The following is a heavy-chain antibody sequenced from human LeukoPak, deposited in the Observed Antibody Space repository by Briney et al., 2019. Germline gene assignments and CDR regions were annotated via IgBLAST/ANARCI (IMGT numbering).Heavy chain of an antibody. V-gene: IGHV3-49*03. D-gene: IGHD3-22*01. CDR2: IRSKTYGGTT. CDR1: GFTFSSYG. Sequence: GGTLRLSCAASGFTFSSYGMSWFRQAPGKGLEWVGFIRSKTYGGTTEYAASVKGRFTISRDDSKSIAYLQMNSLKTEDTAVYYCTLDSSGYYYFDYWGQGTLVTVSS. J-gene: IGHJ4*02. CDR3: TLDSSGYYYFDY.